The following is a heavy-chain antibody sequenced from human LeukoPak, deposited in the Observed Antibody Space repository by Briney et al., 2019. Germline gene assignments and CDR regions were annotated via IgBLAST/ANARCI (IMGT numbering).Heavy chain of an antibody. V-gene: IGHV4-30-2*01. Sequence: SQTLSLTCTVSGGSISSGGYYWSWIRQPPGKGLEWIGYIYHSGSTYYNPSLKSRVTISVDRSKNQFSLKLSSVTAADTAVYYCARGEFSSWSYFDYXXXGXXXTVSS. D-gene: IGHD6-13*01. J-gene: IGHJ4*02. CDR2: IYHSGST. CDR1: GGSISSGGYY. CDR3: ARGEFSSWSYFDY.